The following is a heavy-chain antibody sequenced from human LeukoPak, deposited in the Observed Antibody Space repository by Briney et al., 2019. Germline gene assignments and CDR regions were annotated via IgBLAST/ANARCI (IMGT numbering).Heavy chain of an antibody. CDR3: ARAVVVPAATSNWFDP. V-gene: IGHV3-30*04. J-gene: IGHJ5*02. CDR1: GFTFSSYA. Sequence: PGGSLRLSCAASGFTFSSYAMHWARQAPGKGLEWVAVISYDGSNKYYADSVKGRFTISRDNSKNTLYLQMNSLRAEDTAVYYCARAVVVPAATSNWFDPWGQGTLVTVSS. CDR2: ISYDGSNK. D-gene: IGHD2-2*01.